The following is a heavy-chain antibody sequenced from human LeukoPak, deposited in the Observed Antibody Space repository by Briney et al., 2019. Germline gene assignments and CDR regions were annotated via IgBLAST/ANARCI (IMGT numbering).Heavy chain of an antibody. V-gene: IGHV1-46*01. CDR2: INPIGGST. Sequence: ASVKVSCKVSGNSLSETSIHWVRQAPGQGLEWMGIINPIGGSTSYAQKFQGRVTMTRDTSTSTVYMELSSLRSEDTAVYYCARKYYYDGSGSYFDYWGQGTLVTVSS. CDR3: ARKYYYDGSGSYFDY. CDR1: GNSLSETS. J-gene: IGHJ4*02. D-gene: IGHD3-22*01.